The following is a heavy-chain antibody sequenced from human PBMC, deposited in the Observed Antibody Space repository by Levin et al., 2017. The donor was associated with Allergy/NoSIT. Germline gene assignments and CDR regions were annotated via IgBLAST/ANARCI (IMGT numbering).Heavy chain of an antibody. Sequence: GGSLRLSCEPSGIYFSNYSLIWVRQAPGKGLEWVASISSTSKTIHYADSVRGRFTISRDNAKKSLFLQLNSLRAEDTALYFCGGYWRTSGCSDVTYFDYWGQGTLVTVSS. CDR2: ISSTSKTI. CDR3: GGYWRTSGCSDVTYFDY. J-gene: IGHJ4*02. D-gene: IGHD2-15*01. CDR1: GIYFSNYS. V-gene: IGHV3-48*01.